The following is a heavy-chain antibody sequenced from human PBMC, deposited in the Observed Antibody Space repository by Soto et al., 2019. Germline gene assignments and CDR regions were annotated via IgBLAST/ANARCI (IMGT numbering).Heavy chain of an antibody. V-gene: IGHV1-46*01. J-gene: IGHJ4*02. D-gene: IGHD1-26*01. CDR3: ARGLVGATGDY. CDR2: INPSGGST. CDR1: GYTFTTYY. Sequence: QVQLVHSGAEVMKPGASVKVSCKASGYTFTTYYIHWVRQAPGQGLEWMGIINPSGGSTTYAQKFQGRVTMNRDTSTSTVYMELSRLTSEDTAIYYCARGLVGATGDYWGQGTLVTVSS.